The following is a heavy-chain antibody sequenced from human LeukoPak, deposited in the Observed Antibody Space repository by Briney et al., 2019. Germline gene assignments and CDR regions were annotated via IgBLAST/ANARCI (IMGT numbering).Heavy chain of an antibody. J-gene: IGHJ4*02. Sequence: ASVKVSCKASGYTFTSYDISWVRQATGQGLEWMGWMNPNSGNTGYAQKFQGRVTITRNTSISTAYMELSSLRSEDTAVYYCARGYRGYSYGYVTTYFDYWGQGTLVTVSS. CDR2: MNPNSGNT. V-gene: IGHV1-8*03. D-gene: IGHD5-18*01. CDR3: ARGYRGYSYGYVTTYFDY. CDR1: GYTFTSYD.